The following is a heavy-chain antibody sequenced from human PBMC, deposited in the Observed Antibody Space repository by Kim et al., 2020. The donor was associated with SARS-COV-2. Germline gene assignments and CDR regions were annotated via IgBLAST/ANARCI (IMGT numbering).Heavy chain of an antibody. D-gene: IGHD3-3*01. V-gene: IGHV1-8*01. CDR1: GYTFTSYD. J-gene: IGHJ6*02. CDR2: MNPNSGNT. CDR3: ARIPPMTIFGVVIRPRGGYYGMDV. Sequence: ASVKVSCKASGYTFTSYDINWVRQATGQGLEWMGWMNPNSGNTGYAQKFQGRVTMTRNTSISTAYMELSSLRSEDTAVYYCARIPPMTIFGVVIRPRGGYYGMDVWGQGTTVTVSS.